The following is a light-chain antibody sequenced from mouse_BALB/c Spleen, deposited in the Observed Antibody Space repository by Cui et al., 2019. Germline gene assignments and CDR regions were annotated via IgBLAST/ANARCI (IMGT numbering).Light chain of an antibody. Sequence: DIVMTQSQKFMSTSVGDRVSITCKASQNVGTAVAWYQQKPGQSPKLLTYSASNRYTGVPDRFTGSGSGTDFTLTISNMQSEDLADYFCQQYSSYPRTFGGGTKLEIK. CDR1: QNVGTA. J-gene: IGKJ1*01. CDR3: QQYSSYPRT. CDR2: SAS. V-gene: IGKV6-13*01.